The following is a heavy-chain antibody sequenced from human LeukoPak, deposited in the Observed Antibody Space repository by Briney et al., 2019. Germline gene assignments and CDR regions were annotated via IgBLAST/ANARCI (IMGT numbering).Heavy chain of an antibody. CDR3: ARNPRSYGGYYFDY. V-gene: IGHV4-39*07. Sequence: PSETLSLTCTVSGGSISSSSYYWGWIRQPPGKGLEWIGSIYYSGSTYYNPSLKSRVTISVDTSKNQFSLKLSSVTAADTAVYYCARNPRSYGGYYFDYWGQGTLVTVSS. CDR2: IYYSGST. D-gene: IGHD1-26*01. CDR1: GGSISSSSYY. J-gene: IGHJ4*02.